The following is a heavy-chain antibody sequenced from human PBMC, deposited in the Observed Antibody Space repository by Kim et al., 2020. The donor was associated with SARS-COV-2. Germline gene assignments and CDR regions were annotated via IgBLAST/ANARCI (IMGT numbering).Heavy chain of an antibody. Sequence: GGSLRLSCAASGFTFSASTMHWVRQASGRGLEWVARIRSRANSLSTAYAASVKGRFTVFRDDSKNTAFLQMTSLNIADTAVYYCVRRLASSNDFWGQG. CDR2: IRSRANSLST. D-gene: IGHD3-16*01. CDR1: GFTFSAST. V-gene: IGHV3-73*01. CDR3: VRRLASSNDF. J-gene: IGHJ4*02.